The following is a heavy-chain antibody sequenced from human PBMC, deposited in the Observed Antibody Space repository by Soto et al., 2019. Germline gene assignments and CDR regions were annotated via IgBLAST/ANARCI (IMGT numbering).Heavy chain of an antibody. Sequence: QVQLVESGGGVVQPGRSLRLSCAASGFIFSDYAMHWVRQAPGKGLEWVAVISYGGDNKYYADSVRGRFAISRDNPKNTLDLQMNSLNPEDTAVYHCAKARHSTSWYGLEADFWGQGTLVTVSS. V-gene: IGHV3-30*09. CDR1: GFIFSDYA. CDR2: ISYGGDNK. D-gene: IGHD6-13*01. J-gene: IGHJ4*02. CDR3: AKARHSTSWYGLEADF.